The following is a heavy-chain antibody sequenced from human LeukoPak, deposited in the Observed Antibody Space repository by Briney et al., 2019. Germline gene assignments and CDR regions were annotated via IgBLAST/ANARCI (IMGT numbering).Heavy chain of an antibody. D-gene: IGHD3-3*01. CDR1: GYTFIGYY. J-gene: IGHJ5*02. CDR3: ARGPHKRTYDRDNWFDP. CDR2: INPSGGST. Sequence: ASVKVSCKASGYTFIGYYMHWVRQAPGQGLEWMGLINPSGGSTNYAQKFQGRVTMTRDMSTSTVYMELSSLRSEDTAVYCCARGPHKRTYDRDNWFDPWGQGTLVTVSS. V-gene: IGHV1-46*01.